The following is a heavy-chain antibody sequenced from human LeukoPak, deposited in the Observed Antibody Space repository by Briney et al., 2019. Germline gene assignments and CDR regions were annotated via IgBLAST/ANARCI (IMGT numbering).Heavy chain of an antibody. Sequence: GASVKVSCKASGYTFTSYYMHWVRQAPGQGLEWMGIINPSGGSTSYAQKFQGRVTMTRDMSTSTVYMELSSLRSEDTAVYYCARVRNWSSGWLNWFDPWGQGTLVTVSS. CDR2: INPSGGST. J-gene: IGHJ5*02. D-gene: IGHD6-19*01. CDR1: GYTFTSYY. CDR3: ARVRNWSSGWLNWFDP. V-gene: IGHV1-46*01.